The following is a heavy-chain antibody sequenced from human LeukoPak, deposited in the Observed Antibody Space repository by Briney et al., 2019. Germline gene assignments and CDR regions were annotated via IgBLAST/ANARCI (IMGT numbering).Heavy chain of an antibody. J-gene: IGHJ4*02. D-gene: IGHD5-12*01. Sequence: SETLSLTCTVSGGSISSDYWSWIRQPPGKGLEWIGYINTGGSTNFNPSLKSRVTISVDTPKNQFSLKLSSVTAADTAVYYCARGYRSGYDTIDYWGQGTLVTVSS. V-gene: IGHV4-4*09. CDR2: INTGGST. CDR1: GGSISSDY. CDR3: ARGYRSGYDTIDY.